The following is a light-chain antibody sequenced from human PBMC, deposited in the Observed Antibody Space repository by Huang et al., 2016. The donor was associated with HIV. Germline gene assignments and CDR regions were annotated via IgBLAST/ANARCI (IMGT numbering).Light chain of an antibody. CDR1: QSLVHSDGNTY. CDR3: MQGTHWPWT. J-gene: IGKJ1*01. V-gene: IGKV2-30*02. Sequence: DVVMTQSPLSLPVTLGQPASIPCRSSQSLVHSDGNTYCNWFQQRPGQSPRRLIYKVSSRDSGVPDRFSGSGSGTDFTLKISRVEAEDVGVYYCMQGTHWPWTFGQGTKVEIK. CDR2: KVS.